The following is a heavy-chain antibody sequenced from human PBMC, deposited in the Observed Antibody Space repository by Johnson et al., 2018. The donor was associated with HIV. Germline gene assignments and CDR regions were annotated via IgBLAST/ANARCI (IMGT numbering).Heavy chain of an antibody. V-gene: IGHV3-30*02. CDR1: GFIFRNYG. Sequence: QVQLVESGGGVVQPGGSLRLSCAASGFIFRNYGMHWVRQAPGNGLEWVAFIRFDGSSKYYADSVKGRFTISSDNSKNTLYLQMNSLRAEDTAVYYCAREVSLRVGATLPPSYAFDIWGQGTLVSVSS. D-gene: IGHD1-26*01. CDR3: AREVSLRVGATLPPSYAFDI. CDR2: IRFDGSSK. J-gene: IGHJ3*02.